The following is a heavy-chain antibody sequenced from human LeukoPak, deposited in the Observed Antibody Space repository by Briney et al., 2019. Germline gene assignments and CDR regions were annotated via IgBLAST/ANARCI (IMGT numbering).Heavy chain of an antibody. D-gene: IGHD6-19*01. CDR3: AKGTVAGTYSSYFDY. Sequence: GGSLRLSCAASGFTFSSYAMSWVRHAPGKGLEWVSAISGSGGSTYYADSVKGRFTTSRDNSKNTLYLQMNSLRAEDTAVYYCAKGTVAGTYSSYFDYWGQGTLVTVSS. J-gene: IGHJ4*02. V-gene: IGHV3-23*01. CDR2: ISGSGGST. CDR1: GFTFSSYA.